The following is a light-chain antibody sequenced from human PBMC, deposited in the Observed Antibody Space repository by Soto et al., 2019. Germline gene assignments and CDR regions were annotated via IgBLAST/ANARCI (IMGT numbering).Light chain of an antibody. V-gene: IGKV1-39*01. CDR1: QSISSY. CDR2: AAS. J-gene: IGKJ1*01. Sequence: DIQMTQSPSSLSASVGDRVTITCRASQSISSYLNWYQQKPGKAPKLLIYAASSLQSGVPSRFSGSGSGTDFTLTISSLQLEHFATYYCQQSYSSPPTFGQGTKVDSK. CDR3: QQSYSSPPT.